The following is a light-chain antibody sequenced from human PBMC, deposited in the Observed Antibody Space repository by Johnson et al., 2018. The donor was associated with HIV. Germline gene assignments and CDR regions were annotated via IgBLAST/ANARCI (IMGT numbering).Light chain of an antibody. CDR2: ENN. J-gene: IGLJ1*01. Sequence: QSVLTQPPSVSAAPGQKVTISCSGSSSNIGNNYVSWYQQLPGTAPKLLIYENNKRPSGIADRFSGSKSGTSATLGITGLQTGDEVDYYCGTWDSSLSVYVFGTGHKVTVL. CDR3: GTWDSSLSVYV. CDR1: SSNIGNNY. V-gene: IGLV1-51*02.